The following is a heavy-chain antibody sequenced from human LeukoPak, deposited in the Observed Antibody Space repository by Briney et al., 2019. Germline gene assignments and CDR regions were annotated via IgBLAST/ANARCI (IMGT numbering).Heavy chain of an antibody. D-gene: IGHD4-17*01. CDR2: INHSGST. V-gene: IGHV4-34*01. Sequence: SETLSLTCAVYGGPFSGYYWSWLRQPPGKGREWIGEINHSGSTNYNPSLKSRVTISVDTSKNQFSLKLSSVTAADTAVYYWARDPTADNYWGQGTLVTVSS. J-gene: IGHJ4*02. CDR3: ARDPTADNY. CDR1: GGPFSGYY.